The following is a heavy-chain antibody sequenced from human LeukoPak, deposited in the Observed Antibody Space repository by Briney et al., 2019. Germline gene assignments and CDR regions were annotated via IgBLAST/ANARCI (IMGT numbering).Heavy chain of an antibody. CDR2: INPNSGGT. D-gene: IGHD1-26*01. CDR3: ATCLLAPEWELPDFDY. J-gene: IGHJ4*02. Sequence: GASVKVSCKASGYTFTGYYMHWVRQAPGQGLEWMGWINPNSGGTNYAQKFQGRVTMTRDTSISTAYMELSRLRSDDTAVYYCATCLLAPEWELPDFDYWGQGTLVTVSS. V-gene: IGHV1-2*02. CDR1: GYTFTGYY.